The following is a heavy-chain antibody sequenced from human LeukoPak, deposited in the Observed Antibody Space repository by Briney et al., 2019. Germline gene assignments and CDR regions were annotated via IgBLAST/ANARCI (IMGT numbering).Heavy chain of an antibody. Sequence: GGSLRLSCAASGFTFSDFAMSWVRQAPGKGLEWVSVIGGTGETHSTDSVKGRFTISRDNSKNTLYLQMNSLRAEDTALYYCARGKPVTGTPDYYSYGMDVWGQGTMVTVSS. D-gene: IGHD1-20*01. V-gene: IGHV3-23*01. CDR1: GFTFSDFA. J-gene: IGHJ6*02. CDR2: IGGTGET. CDR3: ARGKPVTGTPDYYSYGMDV.